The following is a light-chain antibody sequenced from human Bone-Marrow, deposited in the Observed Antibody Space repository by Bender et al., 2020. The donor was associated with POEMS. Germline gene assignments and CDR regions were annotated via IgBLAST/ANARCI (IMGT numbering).Light chain of an antibody. CDR2: GNN. J-gene: IGLJ2*01. CDR1: SLRSYY. Sequence: SELTQDPAVSVALGQTVTMTCQGDSLRSYYATWYQQKPGQAPVLVIFGNNKRPSGIPDRFSGAYSVNTASLTITGTQAEDEADYYCNSRDTAGRRVVFGGGTKLTVL. CDR3: NSRDTAGRRVV. V-gene: IGLV3-19*01.